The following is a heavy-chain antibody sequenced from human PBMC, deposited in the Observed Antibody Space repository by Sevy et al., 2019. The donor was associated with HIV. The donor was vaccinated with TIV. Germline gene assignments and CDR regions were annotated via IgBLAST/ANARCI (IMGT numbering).Heavy chain of an antibody. CDR2: IYWNDDK. D-gene: IGHD3-22*01. CDR3: AHSRLLYYYDSSGYYFDY. CDR1: GFSLSTSGVG. V-gene: IGHV2-5*01. Sequence: SGPTLVNPTQTLTLTCTFSGFSLSTSGVGVGWIRQPPGKALEWLALIYWNDDKRYSPSLKSRLTITKDNSKNQVVLTMTNMDPVDTATYYGAHSRLLYYYDSSGYYFDYWGQGTLVTVSS. J-gene: IGHJ4*02.